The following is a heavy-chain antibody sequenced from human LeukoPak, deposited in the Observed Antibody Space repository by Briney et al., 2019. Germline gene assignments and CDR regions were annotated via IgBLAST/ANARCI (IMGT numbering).Heavy chain of an antibody. J-gene: IGHJ4*02. Sequence: NASETLSLTCTVSGRSVSSGSYYWSWIRQPPGKGLEGIGYIYYSGSTNYNPSLKSRVTISVDTSKNQFSLNLSSVTAADTAVYYCACYYYDSSGYYDYWGQGTLVTVSS. CDR2: IYYSGST. CDR3: ACYYYDSSGYYDY. D-gene: IGHD3-22*01. V-gene: IGHV4-61*01. CDR1: GRSVSSGSYY.